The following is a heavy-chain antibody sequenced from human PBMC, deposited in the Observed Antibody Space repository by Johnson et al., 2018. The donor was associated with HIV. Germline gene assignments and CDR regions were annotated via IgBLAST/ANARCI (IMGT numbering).Heavy chain of an antibody. V-gene: IGHV3-30-3*01. CDR3: ATDIVVVLALGGDAFDI. CDR1: GFTFSSYA. CDR2: ISYDGSNK. D-gene: IGHD2-2*01. J-gene: IGHJ3*02. Sequence: VQLVESGGGVVQPGRSLRLSCAASGFTFSSYAMHWVRQAPGKGLEWVAVISYDGSNKYYADPVKGRSTISRDNSKNSLYLQMSSLRAEDTAVYYCATDIVVVLALGGDAFDIWGQGTMVIVSS.